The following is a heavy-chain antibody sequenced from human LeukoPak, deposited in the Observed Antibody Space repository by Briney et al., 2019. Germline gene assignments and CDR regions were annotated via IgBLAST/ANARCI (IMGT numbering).Heavy chain of an antibody. J-gene: IGHJ4*02. V-gene: IGHV1-18*01. CDR3: ARDHRYYDSSGYRDY. D-gene: IGHD3-22*01. CDR1: GYTFTSYG. CDR2: ISAYNGNT. Sequence: ASVKVSCKASGYTFTSYGISWVRQAPGQGLEWMGWISAYNGNTNYAQKLQGRVTMTTDTSTSTAYMELRSLRSDDTAVYYCARDHRYYDSSGYRDYWGQGTLVTVS.